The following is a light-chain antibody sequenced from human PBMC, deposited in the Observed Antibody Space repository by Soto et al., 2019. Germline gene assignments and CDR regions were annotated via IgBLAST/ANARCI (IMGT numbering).Light chain of an antibody. J-gene: IGKJ3*01. Sequence: DIQMTQYPSSLSAAVGDRVTITCRSSQSISTYLNWYQQKPGKAPMLLIYAASRLQGGVPSRFSGSGSGTDFSLTISNLQPEDFANYYCQQSSNVFFNFGPGTNVYIQ. CDR2: AAS. CDR3: QQSSNVFFN. CDR1: QSISTY. V-gene: IGKV1-39*01.